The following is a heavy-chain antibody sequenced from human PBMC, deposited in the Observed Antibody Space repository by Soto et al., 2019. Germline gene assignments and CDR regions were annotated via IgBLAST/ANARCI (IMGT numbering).Heavy chain of an antibody. V-gene: IGHV4-31*03. CDR1: GGSISSGGYY. Sequence: QVQLQESGPGLVKPSQTLSLTCTVSGGSISSGGYYWSWIRQHPGKGLEWIGYIYYSGSTYYNPYLKSRVTISVDTSKNQFSLKLSAVTAADTAVYYCARGNSGYDGGGHYYYYYYMDVWGKGTTVTVSS. CDR3: ARGNSGYDGGGHYYYYYYMDV. CDR2: IYYSGST. J-gene: IGHJ6*03. D-gene: IGHD5-12*01.